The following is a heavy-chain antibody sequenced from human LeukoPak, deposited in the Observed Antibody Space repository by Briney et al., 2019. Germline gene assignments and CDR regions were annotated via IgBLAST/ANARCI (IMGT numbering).Heavy chain of an antibody. V-gene: IGHV3-48*01. CDR3: ARDLGQLPKGAFDI. CDR1: GFTFSSYS. CDR2: ISSSSSTI. D-gene: IGHD2-2*01. J-gene: IGHJ3*02. Sequence: GGSLRLSCAASGFTFSSYSVNWVRRAPGKGLEWVSYISSSSSTIYYADSVKGRFTISRDNSKNTLYLQMNSLRAEDTAVYYCARDLGQLPKGAFDIWGQGTMVTVSS.